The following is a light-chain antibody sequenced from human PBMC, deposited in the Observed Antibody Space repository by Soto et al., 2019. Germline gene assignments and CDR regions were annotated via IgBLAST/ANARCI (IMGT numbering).Light chain of an antibody. CDR3: QQFYNYPRT. CDR1: QDIGTY. J-gene: IGKJ1*01. V-gene: IGKV1-8*01. Sequence: AIRMTQSPSSFSASTGDRVSITCRATQDIGTYLAWYQQIPGKAPKLLIYDASTLQTGXXSRFSGSGSGTDFTLTISYLQSEDFGTYYCQQFYNYPRTFGQGTKVDIK. CDR2: DAS.